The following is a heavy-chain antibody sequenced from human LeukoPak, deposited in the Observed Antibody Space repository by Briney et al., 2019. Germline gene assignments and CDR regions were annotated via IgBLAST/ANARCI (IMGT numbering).Heavy chain of an antibody. J-gene: IGHJ4*02. CDR1: GFTVSSNY. Sequence: GGSLRLSCAASGFTVSSNYMSWFRQVPGKGLEWVSVIYSGGSTYYADSVKGRFTISRDNSKNTLYLQMNSLRAEDTAVYYCARAGFVDFDYWGQGTLVTVSS. V-gene: IGHV3-66*01. CDR2: IYSGGST. CDR3: ARAGFVDFDY.